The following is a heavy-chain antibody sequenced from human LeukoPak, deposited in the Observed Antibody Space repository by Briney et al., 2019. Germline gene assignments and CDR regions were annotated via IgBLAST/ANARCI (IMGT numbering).Heavy chain of an antibody. D-gene: IGHD6-13*01. CDR3: ARFALSSSLDY. CDR1: GYRLTNNW. CDR2: IYPGYSDT. J-gene: IGHJ4*02. V-gene: IGHV5-51*01. Sequence: GESLKISCKVSGYRLTNNWIGWVRQVPGKGLEWMGIIYPGYSDTRYSPSFQGQVTFSVDTSTSTVYLQWSSLEASDTAIYYCARFALSSSLDYWGQGTLVTVSS.